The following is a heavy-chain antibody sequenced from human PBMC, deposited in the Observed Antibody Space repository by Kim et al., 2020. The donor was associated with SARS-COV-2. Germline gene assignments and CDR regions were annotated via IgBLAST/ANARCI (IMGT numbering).Heavy chain of an antibody. CDR3: ARGENYGDYGAPNYYYYGMDV. V-gene: IGHV1-3*01. CDR2: INAGNGNT. J-gene: IGHJ6*02. D-gene: IGHD4-17*01. CDR1: GYTFTSYA. Sequence: ASVKVSCKASGYTFTSYAMHWVRQAPGQRLEWMGWINAGNGNTKYSQKFQGRVTITRDTSASTAYMELSSLRSEDTAVYYCARGENYGDYGAPNYYYYGMDVWGQGTTVTVSS.